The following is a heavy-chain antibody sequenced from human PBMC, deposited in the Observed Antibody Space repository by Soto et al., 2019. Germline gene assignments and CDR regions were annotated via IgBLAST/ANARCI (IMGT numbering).Heavy chain of an antibody. V-gene: IGHV4-31*03. CDR2: IYYSGST. CDR3: ARVHLLVRGVTPYYYYGLDV. D-gene: IGHD3-10*01. CDR1: GCSISSGGYY. Sequence: QVQLQESGPGLVKPSQTLSLTCTVSGCSISSGGYYWSWIRQHPGKGLEWIGYIYYSGSTYYNPSLTSRVTLSVDTAKNQFSLKLSSVTAADTAVYYCARVHLLVRGVTPYYYYGLDVWGQGTTVTVSS. J-gene: IGHJ6*02.